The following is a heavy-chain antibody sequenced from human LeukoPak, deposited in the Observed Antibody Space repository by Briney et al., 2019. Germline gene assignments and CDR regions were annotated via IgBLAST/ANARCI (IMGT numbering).Heavy chain of an antibody. V-gene: IGHV1-18*01. D-gene: IGHD3-10*01. CDR2: ISAYNGNT. J-gene: IGHJ3*02. CDR1: GYTFTSYG. CDR3: ARLTWDYYGSGSYYSYAFDI. Sequence: ASVKVSCKASGYTFTSYGTSWVRQAPGQGLEWMGWISAYNGNTNYAQKLQGRVTMTTDTSTSTAYMELRSLRSDDTAVYYCARLTWDYYGSGSYYSYAFDIWGQGTMVTVSS.